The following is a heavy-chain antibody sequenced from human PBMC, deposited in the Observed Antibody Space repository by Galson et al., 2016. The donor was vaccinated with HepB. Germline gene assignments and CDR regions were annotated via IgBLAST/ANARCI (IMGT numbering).Heavy chain of an antibody. J-gene: IGHJ5*01. Sequence: SETLSLTCIVSGFSITNTNYFWGWVRQPPGKGLEWIGIINYSGTTYYSPSLKSRVTMSVDPLRDQFSLMMTSVTAADTAVYYCARRLNWFDSWGRGTLVSVSS. V-gene: IGHV4-39*01. CDR1: GFSITNTNYF. CDR3: ARRLNWFDS. CDR2: INYSGTT.